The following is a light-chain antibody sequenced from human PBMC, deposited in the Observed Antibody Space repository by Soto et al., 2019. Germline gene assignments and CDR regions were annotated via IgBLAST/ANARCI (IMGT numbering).Light chain of an antibody. Sequence: DIVMTQSPDSLAVCLGDRATINCESSQSVLYSSNNKNYLAWYQKKPGQPPKLLIYWASTRESGVPDRFSGSGSGTDFTLTIRRLKAEDVPVYYCQKYDKWPRWKFGTGNKVDIK. V-gene: IGKV4-1*01. CDR1: QSVLYSSNNKNY. CDR2: WAS. CDR3: QKYDKWPRWK. J-gene: IGKJ1*01.